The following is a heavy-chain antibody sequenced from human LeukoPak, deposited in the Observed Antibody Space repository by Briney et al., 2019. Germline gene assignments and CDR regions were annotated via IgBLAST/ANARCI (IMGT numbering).Heavy chain of an antibody. CDR2: IWYDGSNK. D-gene: IGHD3-22*01. CDR1: GFIFSSYG. V-gene: IGHV3-33*01. Sequence: GGSLRLSCAASGFIFSSYGMHWVCQAPGKGLEWVAVIWYDGSNKQYADSVKGRFTISRDNSKNTLYLEMNSLRAEDTAVYYCARSYDSSGYYFRTVEYWGQGTLVTVSS. CDR3: ARSYDSSGYYFRTVEY. J-gene: IGHJ4*02.